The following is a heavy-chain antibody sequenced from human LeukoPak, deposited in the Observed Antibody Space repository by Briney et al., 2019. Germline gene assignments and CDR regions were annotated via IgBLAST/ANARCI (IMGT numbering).Heavy chain of an antibody. V-gene: IGHV3-11*04. CDR1: GFTFSDYY. CDR3: ARVPPTLRSIYYSYYYMDV. CDR2: MSTSDGTK. D-gene: IGHD1-26*01. Sequence: GGSLRLSCAASGFTFSDYYRSWIRQAPGKGLEWVSYMSTSDGTKYHADSVRGRFIISRDNAKNSLYLQMNSLRAEDTAVYYCARVPPTLRSIYYSYYYMDVWGKGTTVTVSS. J-gene: IGHJ6*03.